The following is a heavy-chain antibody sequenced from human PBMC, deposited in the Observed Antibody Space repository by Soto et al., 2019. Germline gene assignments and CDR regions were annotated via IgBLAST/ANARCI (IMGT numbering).Heavy chain of an antibody. D-gene: IGHD2-2*01. CDR3: ATQLTVLDAFDI. V-gene: IGHV1-8*01. CDR1: GYTFTSYD. J-gene: IGHJ3*02. CDR2: MNPNSGNT. Sequence: ASVKVSCKASGYTFTSYDINWVRQATGQGLEWMGWMNPNSGNTGYAQKFQGRVTMTRNTSISTAYMELSSLRSEDTAVYYCATQLTVLDAFDIWGQGTMVTVSS.